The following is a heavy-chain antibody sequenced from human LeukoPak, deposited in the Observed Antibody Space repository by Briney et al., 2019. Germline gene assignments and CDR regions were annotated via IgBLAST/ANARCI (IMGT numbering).Heavy chain of an antibody. CDR2: INPSGGST. CDR1: GYTFTSYY. J-gene: IGHJ6*03. D-gene: IGHD1-26*01. CDR3: AREASIVGATTAYYYYMDV. V-gene: IGHV1-46*01. Sequence: ASVKVSCKASGYTFTSYYMHWVRQAPGRGLEWMGIINPSGGSTSYAQKFQGRVTMTRDTSTSTVYMELSSLRSEDTAVYYCAREASIVGATTAYYYYMDVWGKGTTVTISS.